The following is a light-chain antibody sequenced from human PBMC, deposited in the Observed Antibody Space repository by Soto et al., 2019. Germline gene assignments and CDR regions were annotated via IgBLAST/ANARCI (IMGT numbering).Light chain of an antibody. CDR1: QSIKTW. CDR2: DAS. J-gene: IGKJ1*01. CDR3: QQYESYSWT. Sequence: DIQMTQSPSALSASVGDRVTITCRASQSIKTWLAWYQRKPGRAPNLLIYDASSLQSGVPSRFGGSGSGTEFTLTISSLQPDDSATYYCQQYESYSWTFGQGTKVEIK. V-gene: IGKV1-5*01.